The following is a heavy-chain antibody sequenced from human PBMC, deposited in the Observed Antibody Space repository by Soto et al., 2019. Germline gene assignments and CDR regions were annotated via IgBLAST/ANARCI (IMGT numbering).Heavy chain of an antibody. V-gene: IGHV1-69*06. Sequence: VKVSCKASGGTFSSYAISWVRQAPGQGLEWMGGIIPIFGTANYAQKFQGRVTITADKSTSTAYMELSSLRSEDTAVYYCASGDDYYDSSGYYGEAFDIWGQGTMVTVSS. CDR3: ASGDDYYDSSGYYGEAFDI. CDR1: GGTFSSYA. D-gene: IGHD3-22*01. J-gene: IGHJ3*02. CDR2: IIPIFGTA.